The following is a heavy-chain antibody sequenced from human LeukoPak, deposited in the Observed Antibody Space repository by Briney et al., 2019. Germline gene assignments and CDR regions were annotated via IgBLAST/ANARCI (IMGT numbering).Heavy chain of an antibody. Sequence: PSETLSLTCAVYGGSFSGYYWSWIRQPPGKGLEWIGEINHSGSTNYNPSLKSRVTISVDTSKNQFSLKLSSVTAADTAVYYCARGVVATTDYFDYWGQGTLVTVSS. J-gene: IGHJ4*02. D-gene: IGHD5-12*01. CDR3: ARGVVATTDYFDY. V-gene: IGHV4-34*01. CDR2: INHSGST. CDR1: GGSFSGYY.